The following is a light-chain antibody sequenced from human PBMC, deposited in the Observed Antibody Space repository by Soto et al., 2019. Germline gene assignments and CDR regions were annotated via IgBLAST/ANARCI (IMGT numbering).Light chain of an antibody. Sequence: DIVMTQSPLSLPVTPGEPASISCRSSQSLLHSNGYNYLDWYLQKPGQSPQLLIYGASNRATGIPDRFSGSGSGTDFTLTITSLQSDDFAVYFCQQYNNWPRTFGQGTKVDIK. CDR3: QQYNNWPRT. J-gene: IGKJ1*01. V-gene: IGKV2-28*01. CDR2: GAS. CDR1: QSLLHSNGYNY.